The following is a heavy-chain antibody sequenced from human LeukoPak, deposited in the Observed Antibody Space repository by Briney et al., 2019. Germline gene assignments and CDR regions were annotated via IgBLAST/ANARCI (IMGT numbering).Heavy chain of an antibody. V-gene: IGHV3-21*04. CDR3: AKDLMSLRFGEFDY. Sequence: PGGSLRLSCAASGFTFSSYSMNWVRQAPGKGLEWVSSISSSSSYIYYADSVKGRFTISRDNSKNTLYLQMNSLRAEDTAVYYCAKDLMSLRFGEFDYWGQGTLVTVSS. J-gene: IGHJ4*02. CDR2: ISSSSSYI. CDR1: GFTFSSYS. D-gene: IGHD3-10*01.